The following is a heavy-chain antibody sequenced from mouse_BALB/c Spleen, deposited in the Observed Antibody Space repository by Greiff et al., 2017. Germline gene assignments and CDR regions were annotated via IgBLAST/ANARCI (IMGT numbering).Heavy chain of an antibody. CDR2: ISSGGGNT. D-gene: IGHD1-1*01. CDR1: GFTFSSYT. Sequence: EVKLMESGGGLVKPGGSLKLSCAASGFTFSSYTMSWVRQTPEKRLEWVATISSGGGNTYYPDSVKGRFTISRDNAKNNLYLQMSSLRSEDTALYYCARYYYGSSYYYAMDYWGQGTSVTVSS. J-gene: IGHJ4*01. V-gene: IGHV5-9*03. CDR3: ARYYYGSSYYYAMDY.